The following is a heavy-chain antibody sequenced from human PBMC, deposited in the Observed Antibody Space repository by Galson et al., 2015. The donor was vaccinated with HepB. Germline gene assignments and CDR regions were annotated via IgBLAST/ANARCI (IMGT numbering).Heavy chain of an antibody. CDR3: AKDELYYYDSSGYYAFDY. CDR2: ISYDGSNK. CDR1: GFTFSSYG. Sequence: SLRLSCAASGFTFSSYGMHWVRQAPGKGLEWVAVISYDGSNKYYADSVKGRFTISRDNSKNTLYLQMNSLRAEDTAVYYCAKDELYYYDSSGYYAFDYWGQGTLVTVSS. J-gene: IGHJ4*02. V-gene: IGHV3-30*18. D-gene: IGHD3-22*01.